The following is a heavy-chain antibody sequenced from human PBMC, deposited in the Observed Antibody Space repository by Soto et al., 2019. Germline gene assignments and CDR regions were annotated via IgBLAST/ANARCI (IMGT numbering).Heavy chain of an antibody. Sequence: QVQLQQWGAGLLKPSETLSLTCAVYGGSFSGYYWSWIRQPPGKGLEWIGEINHSGSTNYNPSLKSRVTISLDTFKNQFYLKLSSVTAPDTAVYYCARGRYSSSWYSLRFAPWGQGTLVTVSS. V-gene: IGHV4-34*01. CDR3: ARGRYSSSWYSLRFAP. J-gene: IGHJ5*02. D-gene: IGHD6-13*01. CDR1: GGSFSGYY. CDR2: INHSGST.